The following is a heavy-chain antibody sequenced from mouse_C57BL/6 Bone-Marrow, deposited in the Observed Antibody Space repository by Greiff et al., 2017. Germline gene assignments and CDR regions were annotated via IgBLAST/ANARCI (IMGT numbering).Heavy chain of an antibody. J-gene: IGHJ3*01. V-gene: IGHV1-50*01. CDR3: ARGGVYYDYDDWFAY. Sequence: QVQLKQPGAELVKPGASVKLSCKASGYTFTSYWMQWVKQRPGQGLEWIGEIDPSDSYTNYNQKFKGKATLTVDTSSSTAYMQLSSLTSEDSAVYYCARGGVYYDYDDWFAYWGQGTLVTVSA. CDR1: GYTFTSYW. CDR2: IDPSDSYT. D-gene: IGHD2-4*01.